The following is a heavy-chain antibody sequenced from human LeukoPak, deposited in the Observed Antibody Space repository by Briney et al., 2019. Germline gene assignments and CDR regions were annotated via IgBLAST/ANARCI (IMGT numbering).Heavy chain of an antibody. CDR3: AKAGMDV. Sequence: QTGGSLRLSCAASGFTFSSYGMHWVRQAPGKGLEWVAVISYDGSNKYYADSVKGRFTISRDNSKNTLYLQMNSLRAEDTAVYYCAKAGMDVWGQGTTVTVSS. V-gene: IGHV3-30*18. CDR1: GFTFSSYG. J-gene: IGHJ6*02. CDR2: ISYDGSNK.